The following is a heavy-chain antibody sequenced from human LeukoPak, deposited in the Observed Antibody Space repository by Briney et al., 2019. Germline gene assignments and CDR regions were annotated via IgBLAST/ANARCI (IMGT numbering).Heavy chain of an antibody. CDR2: IYYSGST. V-gene: IGHV4-59*01. CDR1: GFTFSSYW. D-gene: IGHD6-6*01. Sequence: GSLRLSCAASGFTFSSYWMSWIRQPPGKGLEWIGYIYYSGSTNYNPSLKGRVTISVDTSKNQFSLKLSSVTAADTAVYYCARDPSSLYYYYGMDVWGQGTTVTVSS. CDR3: ARDPSSLYYYYGMDV. J-gene: IGHJ6*02.